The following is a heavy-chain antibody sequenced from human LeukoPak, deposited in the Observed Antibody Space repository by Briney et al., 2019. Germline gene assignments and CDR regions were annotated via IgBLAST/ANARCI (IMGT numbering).Heavy chain of an antibody. D-gene: IGHD3-3*01. J-gene: IGHJ4*02. CDR2: IRKDGSQK. V-gene: IGHV3-7*03. CDR3: TRVSGGYDVSDY. CDR1: GFTFSSYW. Sequence: GGSLRLSCAASGFTFSSYWMSWVRQAPGKGLEWVANIRKDGSQKYYVDSVEGRFTISRDNAKNSLYIQMNTLRADDTAVYYCTRVSGGYDVSDYWGQGTLVTVSS.